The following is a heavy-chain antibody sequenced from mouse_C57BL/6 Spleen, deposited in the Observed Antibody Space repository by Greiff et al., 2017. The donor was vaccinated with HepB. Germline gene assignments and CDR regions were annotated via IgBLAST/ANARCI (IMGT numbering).Heavy chain of an antibody. J-gene: IGHJ4*01. CDR2: IDPSDSYT. CDR3: ARGGVENYAMDY. D-gene: IGHD1-1*01. V-gene: IGHV1-69*01. CDR1: GYTFTSYW. Sequence: VQLQQPGAELVMPGASVKLSCKASGYTFTSYWMHWVKQRPGQGLEWIGEIDPSDSYTNYNQKFKGKATLTVDTSSSTAYMQLSSLTSEDSAVYYCARGGVENYAMDYWGQGTSVTVSS.